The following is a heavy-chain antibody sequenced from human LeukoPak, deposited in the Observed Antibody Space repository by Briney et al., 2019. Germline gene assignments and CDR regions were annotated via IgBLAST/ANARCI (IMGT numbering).Heavy chain of an antibody. D-gene: IGHD5-18*01. CDR3: ARGRIQLWLPIPDYFDY. CDR1: GFTVSSSNY. CDR2: IYTGGTT. J-gene: IGHJ4*02. V-gene: IGHV3-66*01. Sequence: QPGGSLRLSCAASGFTVSSSNYMNWVRQAPGKGLEWVSGIYTGGTTYYTDSVKGRFTISRDNAKNSLYLQMNSLRDEDTAVYYCARGRIQLWLPIPDYFDYWGQGTLVTVSS.